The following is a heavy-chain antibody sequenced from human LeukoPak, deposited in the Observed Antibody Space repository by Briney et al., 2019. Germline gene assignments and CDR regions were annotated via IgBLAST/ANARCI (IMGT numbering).Heavy chain of an antibody. D-gene: IGHD2-15*01. CDR3: ARARGYCSGGSCFDNWFDP. Sequence: SETLSLTCAVYGGSFSGYYWSWIRQPPGKGLEWIGYIYYSGSTNYNPSLKSRVTISVDTSKNQFSLKLSSVTAADTAVYYCARARGYCSGGSCFDNWFDPWGQGTLVTVSS. CDR2: IYYSGST. CDR1: GGSFSGYY. J-gene: IGHJ5*02. V-gene: IGHV4-59*01.